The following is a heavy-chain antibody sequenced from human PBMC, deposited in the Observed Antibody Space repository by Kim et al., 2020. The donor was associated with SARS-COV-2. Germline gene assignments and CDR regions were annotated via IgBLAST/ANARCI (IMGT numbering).Heavy chain of an antibody. D-gene: IGHD1-26*01. CDR2: VNNDGSST. CDR3: ARGGRGSHDY. V-gene: IGHV3-74*01. Sequence: GGSLRLSCTVSGLTFSTSWMHWVRQAPGKGLVWISRVNNDGSSTSYADSVKGRFTISRDNAKNTLYLQMNSLRADDTAVYYCARGGRGSHDYWGQGTLVTVSS. CDR1: GLTFSTSW. J-gene: IGHJ4*02.